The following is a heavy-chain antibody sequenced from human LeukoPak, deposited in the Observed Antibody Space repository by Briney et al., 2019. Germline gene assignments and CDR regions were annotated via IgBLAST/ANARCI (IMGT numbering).Heavy chain of an antibody. CDR2: ISGSGGST. CDR1: KFTFMNYA. Sequence: GGSLRLSCTASKFTFMNYAMHWVRQAPGKGLEWVSAISGSGGSTYYADSVKGRFTISRDNSKNTLYLQMNSLRAEDTAVYYCVPLGGLDAFDIWGQGTMVTVSS. CDR3: VPLGGLDAFDI. J-gene: IGHJ3*02. V-gene: IGHV3-23*01. D-gene: IGHD3-16*01.